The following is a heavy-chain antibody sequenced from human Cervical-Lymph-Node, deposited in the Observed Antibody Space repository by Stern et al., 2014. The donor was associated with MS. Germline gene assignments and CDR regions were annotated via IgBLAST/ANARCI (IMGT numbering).Heavy chain of an antibody. CDR3: ARDPHIAVAGTGGGFDP. CDR2: ISGYNDDT. D-gene: IGHD6-19*01. Sequence: QVQLVPSGAEVKKPGASVKVSCKASGYTFTNYGISWVRQAPGKGLEWMGWISGYNDDTNYVEKFQGRVTMTTDTSTSTAYLELRSLRSDDTAVYYCARDPHIAVAGTGGGFDPWGQGTLVTVSS. V-gene: IGHV1-18*01. CDR1: GYTFTNYG. J-gene: IGHJ5*02.